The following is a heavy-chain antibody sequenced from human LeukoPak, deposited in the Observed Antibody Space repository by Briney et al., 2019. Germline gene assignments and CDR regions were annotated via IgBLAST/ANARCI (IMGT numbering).Heavy chain of an antibody. Sequence: SETLSLTCAVSGGSISSGGYSWSWIRQPPGKGLEWVGYIYHSGSTYYNPSLKSRVTISVDRSKNQFSLKLSSVTAADTAVYYCARGVPLGVVTSNWFDPWGQGTLVTVSS. V-gene: IGHV4-30-2*01. CDR1: GGSISSGGYS. CDR2: IYHSGST. CDR3: ARGVPLGVVTSNWFDP. J-gene: IGHJ5*02. D-gene: IGHD3-3*01.